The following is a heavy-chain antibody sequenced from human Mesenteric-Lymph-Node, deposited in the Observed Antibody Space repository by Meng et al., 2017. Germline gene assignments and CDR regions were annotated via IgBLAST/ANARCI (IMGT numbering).Heavy chain of an antibody. CDR2: IYYSGST. V-gene: IGHV4-39*07. J-gene: IGHJ6*02. D-gene: IGHD3-9*01. CDR1: GGSISSSSYY. CDR3: ARDSDILTGYYYYYYGMDV. Sequence: SETLSLTCTVSGGSISSSSYYWGWIRQPPGKGLEWIGSIYYSGSTYYNPSLKSRVTISVDTSKNQFSLKLSSVTAADTAVYYCARDSDILTGYYYYYYGMDVWGQGTTVTVSS.